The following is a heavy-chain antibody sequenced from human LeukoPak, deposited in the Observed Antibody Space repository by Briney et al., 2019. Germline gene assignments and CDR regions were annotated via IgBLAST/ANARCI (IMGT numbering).Heavy chain of an antibody. CDR2: IHPSTGNP. Sequence: ASVKVSCKASGYTFSNYAMNWVRQAPGQGLEWMGWIHPSTGNPAYAQGFTGRFVFSLDTSVSTTYMEISSLKAEDTAVYFCARAFQSLGGLSLPDYWGQGTLVTVSS. CDR1: GYTFSNYA. D-gene: IGHD3-16*02. CDR3: ARAFQSLGGLSLPDY. J-gene: IGHJ4*02. V-gene: IGHV7-4-1*02.